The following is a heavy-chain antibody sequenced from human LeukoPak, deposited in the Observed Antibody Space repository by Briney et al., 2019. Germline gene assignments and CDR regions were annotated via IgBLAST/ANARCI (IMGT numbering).Heavy chain of an antibody. CDR1: GFTFSSDW. J-gene: IGHJ4*02. CDR3: ARAVSSGWDETYFDY. CDR2: IKQDGSEK. Sequence: PGGSLRLSCAASGFTFSSDWMSWVRQAPGKGLEGVANIKQDGSEKYYVDSVKGRFTIYRENTKNSLYLQMNSLRAEDTAVYYCARAVSSGWDETYFDYWSQGTLVTVSS. D-gene: IGHD6-19*01. V-gene: IGHV3-7*01.